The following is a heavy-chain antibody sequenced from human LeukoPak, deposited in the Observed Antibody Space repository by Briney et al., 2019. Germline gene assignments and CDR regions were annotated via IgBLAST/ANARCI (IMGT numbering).Heavy chain of an antibody. V-gene: IGHV4-34*01. CDR1: GGSFSGYY. D-gene: IGHD5-18*01. J-gene: IGHJ6*02. Sequence: PSETLSLICAVSGGSFSGYYWNWIRQSPGKGLEWIGEINHSGSTNYNPSLKSRVTISVDKSKNHFSLKLNSVTAADTAVYYCARAGYSYDMDVWGQGTTVTVSS. CDR3: ARAGYSYDMDV. CDR2: INHSGST.